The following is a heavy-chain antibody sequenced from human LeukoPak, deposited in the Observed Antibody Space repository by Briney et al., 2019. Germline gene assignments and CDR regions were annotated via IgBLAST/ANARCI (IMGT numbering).Heavy chain of an antibody. CDR3: ARGYTVTLDY. CDR2: IIPIFGTA. V-gene: IGHV1-69*05. Sequence: SVKVSCKASGGTFSSYAISWVRQAPGQGLGWMGRIIPIFGTANYAQKFQGRVTITTDESTSTAYMELSSLRSEDTAVYYCARGYTVTLDYWGQGTLVTVSS. J-gene: IGHJ4*02. CDR1: GGTFSSYA. D-gene: IGHD4-17*01.